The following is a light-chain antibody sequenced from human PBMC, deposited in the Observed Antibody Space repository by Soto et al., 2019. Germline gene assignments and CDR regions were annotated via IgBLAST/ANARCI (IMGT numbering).Light chain of an antibody. CDR1: SSDIGDYNY. CDR3: SSYTSSSTRV. Sequence: QSALTQPASVSGSPGQSITISCTGTSSDIGDYNYVSWYQQHPGKAPKLMIYEVSNRPSGVSNRFSGSKSGYTASLTISGLQAEDEADYYCSSYTSSSTRVFGTGTKLTVL. V-gene: IGLV2-14*01. CDR2: EVS. J-gene: IGLJ1*01.